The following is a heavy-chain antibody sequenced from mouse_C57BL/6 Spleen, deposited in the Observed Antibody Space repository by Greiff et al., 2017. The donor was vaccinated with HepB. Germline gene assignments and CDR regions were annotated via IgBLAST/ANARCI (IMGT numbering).Heavy chain of an antibody. Sequence: VQLQQSGAELVRPGASVTLSCKASGYTFTDYEMHWVKQTPVHGLEWIGAIDPETGGTAYNQKFKGKAILTADKSSSTAYMELRSLTSEDSAVYYCTRENYYGPFDYWGQGTTLTVSS. D-gene: IGHD1-1*01. V-gene: IGHV1-15*01. CDR1: GYTFTDYE. J-gene: IGHJ2*01. CDR2: IDPETGGT. CDR3: TRENYYGPFDY.